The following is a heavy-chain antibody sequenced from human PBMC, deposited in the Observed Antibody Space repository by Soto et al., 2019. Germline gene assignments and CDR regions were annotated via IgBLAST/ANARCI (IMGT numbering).Heavy chain of an antibody. CDR1: GGSFSGYY. D-gene: IGHD3-10*01. Sequence: SETLSLTCAVYGGSFSGYYWSWIRQPPGKGLEWIGEINHSGSTNYNPSLKSRVTISVDTSKNQFSLKLSSVTAADTAVYYCARAFIRPSVRGSHNWFDPWGQGTLVTVSS. V-gene: IGHV4-34*01. J-gene: IGHJ5*02. CDR3: ARAFIRPSVRGSHNWFDP. CDR2: INHSGST.